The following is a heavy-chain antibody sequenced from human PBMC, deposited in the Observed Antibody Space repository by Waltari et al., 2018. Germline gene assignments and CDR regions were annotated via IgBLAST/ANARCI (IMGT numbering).Heavy chain of an antibody. Sequence: EVQLVESGGGLVQPGGSLSLSCAASGFTFSRYAMNWVRQAPGKGPECVSYISSSGSTIYYADSVKGRFTISRDNAKNSLYLQMNRLRAEDTAVYYGARDVGDYVMGYWGQGTLVTVSS. CDR1: GFTFSRYA. D-gene: IGHD3-16*01. CDR3: ARDVGDYVMGY. V-gene: IGHV3-48*03. J-gene: IGHJ4*02. CDR2: ISSSGSTI.